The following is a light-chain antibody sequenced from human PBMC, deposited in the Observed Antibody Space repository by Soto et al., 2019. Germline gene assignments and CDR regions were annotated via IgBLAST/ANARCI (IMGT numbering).Light chain of an antibody. CDR3: QTWSTAIRV. CDR2: LNSDGSH. J-gene: IGLJ3*02. Sequence: QSVLTQPPSASASLGASVKLTCTLSSGHNSSAIAWHQQQPEKGPRYLLKLNSDGSHSKGDGIPDRFSGSSSVAERYLTIPSLQAEDEADYYCQTWSTAIRVFGGGTKLTVL. V-gene: IGLV4-69*01. CDR1: SGHNSSA.